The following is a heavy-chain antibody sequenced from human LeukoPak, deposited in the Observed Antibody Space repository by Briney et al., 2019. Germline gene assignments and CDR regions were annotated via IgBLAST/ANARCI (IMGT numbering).Heavy chain of an antibody. CDR3: ATALYGGYWFDP. CDR2: FDPEDGET. Sequence: ASVKVSCKVSGYTLTELSMHWVRQAPGKGREWVGGFDPEDGETIYAQKFQGRVTMTEDTSTDTAYMELSSLSSEDTAVYYCATALYGGYWFDPWGQGTLVTVSS. CDR1: GYTLTELS. V-gene: IGHV1-24*01. D-gene: IGHD5-12*01. J-gene: IGHJ5*02.